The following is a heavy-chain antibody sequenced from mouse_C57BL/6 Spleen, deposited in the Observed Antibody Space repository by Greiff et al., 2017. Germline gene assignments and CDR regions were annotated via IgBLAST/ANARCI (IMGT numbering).Heavy chain of an antibody. Sequence: QVQLQQPGAELVKPGASVKLSCKASGYTFTSYWMQWVKQRPGQGLEWIGEIDPSDSYTNYNQKFKGKATLTVDTSSSTAYMQLSSLTSEDSAVYYCARYGGYSPCFDYWGQGTTLTVSS. CDR1: GYTFTSYW. CDR2: IDPSDSYT. D-gene: IGHD6-1*01. CDR3: ARYGGYSPCFDY. V-gene: IGHV1-50*01. J-gene: IGHJ2*01.